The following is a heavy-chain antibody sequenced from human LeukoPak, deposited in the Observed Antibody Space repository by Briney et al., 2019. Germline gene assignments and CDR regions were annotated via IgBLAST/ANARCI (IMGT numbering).Heavy chain of an antibody. Sequence: SETLSLTCTVSGGSISSCYYYWGWIRQPPGKGLEWIGSIYYSGSTYYNPSLRSRVTISVDTSKNQFSLKLGSVTAADTAVYYCARHLIAVAGTGSVFDIWGQGTTVTVSS. V-gene: IGHV4-39*01. CDR2: IYYSGST. J-gene: IGHJ3*02. D-gene: IGHD6-19*01. CDR3: ARHLIAVAGTGSVFDI. CDR1: GGSISSCYYY.